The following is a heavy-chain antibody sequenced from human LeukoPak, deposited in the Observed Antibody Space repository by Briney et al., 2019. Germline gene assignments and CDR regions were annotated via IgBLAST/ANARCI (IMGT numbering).Heavy chain of an antibody. D-gene: IGHD3-22*01. J-gene: IGHJ4*02. CDR2: INSSSSIK. Sequence: GGSLRLSCAASGFTFSSYSMSWVRQAPGKGLEWVSYINSSSSIKYNADSVKGRFTISRDNAKNSLYLQTNSLRAEDTAVYYCARDRYDSSGLPDSWGPGTLVTVSS. CDR3: ARDRYDSSGLPDS. CDR1: GFTFSSYS. V-gene: IGHV3-48*01.